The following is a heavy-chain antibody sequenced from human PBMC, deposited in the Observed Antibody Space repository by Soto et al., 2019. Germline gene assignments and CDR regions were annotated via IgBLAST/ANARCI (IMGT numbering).Heavy chain of an antibody. V-gene: IGHV3-21*01. CDR3: ARQSSGYHYECPLAY. J-gene: IGHJ4*02. Sequence: EVQLVESGGGLVKPGGSLSLSCAASGFIFSNYSMDWVRQAPGKGLEWVSSYSRSGSFIFYADSVKCRFTISRDNAKNSVYLQMNSLRSEDMAVKYCARQSSGYHYECPLAYWGQGALVTVSS. D-gene: IGHD3-22*01. CDR1: GFIFSNYS. CDR2: YSRSGSFI.